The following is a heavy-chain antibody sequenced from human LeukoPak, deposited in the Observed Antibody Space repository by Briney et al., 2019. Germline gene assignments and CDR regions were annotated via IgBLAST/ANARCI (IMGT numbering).Heavy chain of an antibody. Sequence: QPGGSPRLSCAASGFTFSSDWMHWVRQAPGKGLVWVSRIKSDGSSTRYADSVKGRFTTSRDNAKNTLYLQMNSLRAEDTAVYYCARDSAECTGGYCYLVSWGQGTLVTVSS. D-gene: IGHD2-8*02. J-gene: IGHJ4*02. CDR1: GFTFSSDW. CDR3: ARDSAECTGGYCYLVS. CDR2: IKSDGSST. V-gene: IGHV3-74*01.